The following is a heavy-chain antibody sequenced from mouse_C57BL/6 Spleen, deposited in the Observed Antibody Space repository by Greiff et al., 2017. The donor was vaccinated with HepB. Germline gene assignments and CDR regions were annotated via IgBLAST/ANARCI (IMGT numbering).Heavy chain of an antibody. CDR3: ARRTTEAMDY. D-gene: IGHD2-13*01. CDR2: IYPGDGDT. V-gene: IGHV1-82*01. J-gene: IGHJ4*01. Sequence: QVQLQQSGPELVKPGASVKISCKASGYAFSSSWMNWVKQRPGKGLEWIGRIYPGDGDTNYNGKFKGKATLTADKSSSTAYMQLSSLTSEDSAVYFCARRTTEAMDYWGQGTSVTVSS. CDR1: GYAFSSSW.